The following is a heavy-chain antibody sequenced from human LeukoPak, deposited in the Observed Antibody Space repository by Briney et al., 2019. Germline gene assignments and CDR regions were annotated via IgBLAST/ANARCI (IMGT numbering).Heavy chain of an antibody. Sequence: GGSLRLSCAASGFTFSSYGMSWVRQAPGKGLEWVSAISGSGGSTYYADSVKGRFTISRDNSKNTLYLQMNSLRAEDTAVYYCAKDHFGITGTTRDYWGQGTLVTVSS. J-gene: IGHJ4*02. CDR1: GFTFSSYG. CDR2: ISGSGGST. CDR3: AKDHFGITGTTRDY. D-gene: IGHD1-7*01. V-gene: IGHV3-23*01.